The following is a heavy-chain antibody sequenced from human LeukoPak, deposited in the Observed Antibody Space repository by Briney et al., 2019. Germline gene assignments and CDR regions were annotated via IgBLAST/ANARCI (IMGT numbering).Heavy chain of an antibody. CDR2: IPLDSTNK. CDR3: ARDSWGPDY. J-gene: IGHJ4*02. D-gene: IGHD7-27*01. Sequence: GRSLRLSCAASGFPFSNCAMHWVRQAPGKGLEWVAIIPLDSTNKYYADSVKGRFTISRDNSKNTLYLQMNSLRSEDTAVYYCARDSWGPDYWGQGTLVIVSS. V-gene: IGHV3-30*03. CDR1: GFPFSNCA.